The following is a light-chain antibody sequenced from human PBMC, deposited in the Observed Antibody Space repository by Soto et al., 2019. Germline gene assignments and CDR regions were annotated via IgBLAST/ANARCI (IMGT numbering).Light chain of an antibody. V-gene: IGKV1-39*01. J-gene: IGKJ1*01. CDR1: QSISSY. Sequence: DIQMTQSPSSLSESLGDRVTITCLASQSISSYLNWYRKKQGKAPKLMIYAASSLQSGVQKRFSGSGSGTDFTLTISSLQPEDFSTYYCQQSYSTLWTFGQGTKVEIK. CDR2: AAS. CDR3: QQSYSTLWT.